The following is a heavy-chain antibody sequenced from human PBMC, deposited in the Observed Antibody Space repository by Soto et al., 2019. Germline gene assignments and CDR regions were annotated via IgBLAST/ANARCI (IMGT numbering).Heavy chain of an antibody. V-gene: IGHV3-30*18. D-gene: IGHD3-22*01. CDR3: AKDTYYYDSSGYYVFDY. CDR1: GFTFSNYG. Sequence: GGSLRLSCAASGFTFSNYGMHWVRQAPGKGLEWVAAISYDGSNKYYADSVEGRFTISRDNSKSTVYLQMNSLRAEDTAIYYCAKDTYYYDSSGYYVFDYWGQGA. CDR2: ISYDGSNK. J-gene: IGHJ4*02.